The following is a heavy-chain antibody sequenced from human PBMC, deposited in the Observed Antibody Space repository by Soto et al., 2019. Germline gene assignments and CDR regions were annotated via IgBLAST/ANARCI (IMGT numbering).Heavy chain of an antibody. Sequence: VGSLRLSCATSGFTFRSYWMSWVRQAPGKGLEWVANIKQDGSEKYYVDSVRGRFTISRDNAMKSLYLQMNSLRAEDAAVFYCARHYSSGSRNWFDPWGQGTLVTVSS. D-gene: IGHD6-19*01. V-gene: IGHV3-7*01. CDR1: GFTFRSYW. J-gene: IGHJ5*02. CDR3: ARHYSSGSRNWFDP. CDR2: IKQDGSEK.